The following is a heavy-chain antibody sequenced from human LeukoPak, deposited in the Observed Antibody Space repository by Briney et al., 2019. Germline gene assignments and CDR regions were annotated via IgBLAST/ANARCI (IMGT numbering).Heavy chain of an antibody. CDR3: ARGPVLTWFDP. Sequence: GASVKVSCKASGYTLTRYYMHWERQAPGQGLEWMGIINPSGGSTSYAQQFQGRVTMTRDTSTSTVYMELSSLRSEDTAVYYCARGPVLTWFDPWGQGTLVTVSS. CDR1: GYTLTRYY. J-gene: IGHJ5*02. CDR2: INPSGGST. V-gene: IGHV1-46*01. D-gene: IGHD4/OR15-4a*01.